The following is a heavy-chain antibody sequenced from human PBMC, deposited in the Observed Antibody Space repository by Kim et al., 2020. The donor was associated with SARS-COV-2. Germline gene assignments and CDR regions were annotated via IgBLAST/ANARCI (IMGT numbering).Heavy chain of an antibody. D-gene: IGHD2-2*01. CDR3: TTGKTRDIVVVPAAIDHRH. J-gene: IGHJ4*02. CDR2: IKSKTDGGTT. Sequence: GGSLRLSCAASGFTFSNAWMSWVRQAPGKGLEWVGRIKSKTDGGTTDYAAPVKGRFTISRDDSKNTLYLQTNSLKTEDTAVYYCTTGKTRDIVVVPAAIDHRHWGQGTLVTVSS. CDR1: GFTFSNAW. V-gene: IGHV3-15*01.